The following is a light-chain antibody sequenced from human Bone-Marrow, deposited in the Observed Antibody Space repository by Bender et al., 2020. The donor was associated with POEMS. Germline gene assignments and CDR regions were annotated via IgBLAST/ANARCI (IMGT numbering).Light chain of an antibody. Sequence: SYELTQPPSVSVSPGQTATITCSGEKLGEEYACWYQQKPGQSPVVVIYQDTKRPSGIPERFSGSSSGTTATLTISGVQAEDEADYYCQSWGSNTAVFGGGTKLTVL. CDR2: QDT. J-gene: IGLJ2*01. V-gene: IGLV3-1*01. CDR3: QSWGSNTAV. CDR1: KLGEEY.